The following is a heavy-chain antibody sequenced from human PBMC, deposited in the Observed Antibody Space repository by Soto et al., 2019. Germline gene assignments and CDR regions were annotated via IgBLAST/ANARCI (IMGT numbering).Heavy chain of an antibody. J-gene: IGHJ3*02. V-gene: IGHV3-53*01. D-gene: IGHD4-17*01. CDR3: ASDGHAVTTGGASAI. Sequence: EVQLVESGGGLIQPGGSLRLSCAASGFTVSSNYMSWVRQAPGKGLEWVSVIYSDGSTYYADSVKGRFCIPTDNSKNTPCLPMKSLRAADTAVYYCASDGHAVTTGGASAIWGQGTMVTVA. CDR2: IYSDGST. CDR1: GFTVSSNY.